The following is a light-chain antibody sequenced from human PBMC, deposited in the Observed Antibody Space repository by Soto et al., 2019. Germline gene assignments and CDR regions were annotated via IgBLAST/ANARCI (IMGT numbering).Light chain of an antibody. CDR3: QQANSFPLT. CDR2: KSS. Sequence: DRVTITCRASASISSWLAWYQQQPGKAPKLLIYKSSILENGVPSRFSGGGSGTEFTLTISSLQPDDFATYYCQQANSFPLTFGGGTKVDIK. J-gene: IGKJ4*01. V-gene: IGKV1-5*03. CDR1: ASISSW.